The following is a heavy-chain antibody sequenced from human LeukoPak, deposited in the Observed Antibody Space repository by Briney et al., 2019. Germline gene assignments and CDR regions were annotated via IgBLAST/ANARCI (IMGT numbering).Heavy chain of an antibody. J-gene: IGHJ4*02. CDR1: GFTFSSYA. CDR2: ISGSGGST. V-gene: IGHV3-23*01. D-gene: IGHD5-18*01. Sequence: GGSLRLSCAASGFTFSSYAMSLVRQAPGKGLEWVSAISGSGGSTYYADSVKGRFTISRDNSKNTLYLQMNSLRAEDTAVYYCAKSRGYSYGSDYWGQGTLVTVSS. CDR3: AKSRGYSYGSDY.